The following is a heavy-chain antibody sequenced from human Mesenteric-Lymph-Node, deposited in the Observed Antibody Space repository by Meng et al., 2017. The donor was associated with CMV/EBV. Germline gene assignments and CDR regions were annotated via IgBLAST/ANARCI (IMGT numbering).Heavy chain of an antibody. CDR1: GGSMNSGHYW. V-gene: IGHV4-31*03. D-gene: IGHD6-13*01. CDR3: ARCPGFAAGMGGAYYYYYYGMDV. CDR2: IYYSGST. Sequence: SETLSLTCTFSGGSMNSGHYWWNWIRQPPGKGLEWIGYIYYSGSTYYNPSLKSRVTISVDTSKNQFSLKLSSVTAADTAVYYCARCPGFAAGMGGAYYYYYYGMDVWGQGTTVTVSS. J-gene: IGHJ6*02.